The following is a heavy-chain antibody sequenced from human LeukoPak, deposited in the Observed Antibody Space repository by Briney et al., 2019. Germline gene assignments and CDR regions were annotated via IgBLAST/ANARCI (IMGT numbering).Heavy chain of an antibody. CDR3: ARIGYSSSSFDY. Sequence: PGGSLRLSCAASGFTFRNYWMSWVRQAPGRGLEWVANIRQDGSLKYYVDSLKGRFTISRDNAKTSAYLQMNSLRAEDTAVYFCARIGYSSSSFDYWGQGTLVTVSS. J-gene: IGHJ4*02. CDR2: IRQDGSLK. V-gene: IGHV3-7*01. D-gene: IGHD6-6*01. CDR1: GFTFRNYW.